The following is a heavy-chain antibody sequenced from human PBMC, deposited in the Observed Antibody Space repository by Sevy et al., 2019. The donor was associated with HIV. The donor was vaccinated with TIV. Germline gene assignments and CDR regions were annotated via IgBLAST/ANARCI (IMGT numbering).Heavy chain of an antibody. CDR2: INPNSGGT. V-gene: IGHV1-2*02. J-gene: IGHJ3*02. CDR1: GYTFTGYY. CDR3: AREGPYCSSTSCYEAAFDI. D-gene: IGHD2-2*01. Sequence: ASVKVSCKASGYTFTGYYMHWVRQAPGQGLEWMGWINPNSGGTNYAQKFQGRVTMTRDTSISTAYMELSRLRSDDTAVYYCAREGPYCSSTSCYEAAFDIWGQRTMVTVSS.